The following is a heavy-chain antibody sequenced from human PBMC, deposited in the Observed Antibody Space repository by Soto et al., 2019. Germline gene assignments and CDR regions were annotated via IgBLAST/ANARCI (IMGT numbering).Heavy chain of an antibody. D-gene: IGHD3-16*02. V-gene: IGHV4-34*01. J-gene: IGHJ4*02. CDR1: GGSFSGYY. CDR3: AREMITFGGVIATFDY. CDR2: ISHSGST. Sequence: QVQLQQWGAGLLKPSETLSLTCAVYGGSFSGYYWSWIRQPPGKGLEWIGEISHSGSTNYNPSLKSRVTISVDTSKDQFSLNLSSVTAADTAVYHCAREMITFGGVIATFDYWGQGTLVTVSS.